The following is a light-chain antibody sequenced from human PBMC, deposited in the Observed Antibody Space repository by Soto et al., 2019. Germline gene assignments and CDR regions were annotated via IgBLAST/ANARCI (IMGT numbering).Light chain of an antibody. CDR3: QQLNSYSIVT. CDR2: GAS. V-gene: IGKV1-9*01. Sequence: DIQLTQSPSSLSASVGDRVTITCRASQGISNYLAWYQQKPGKVPKLLIFGASSLRSGVPSRFSGSGSRTEFTLTISSLQPEDFATYYCQQLNSYSIVTFGPGTKVDIK. CDR1: QGISNY. J-gene: IGKJ3*01.